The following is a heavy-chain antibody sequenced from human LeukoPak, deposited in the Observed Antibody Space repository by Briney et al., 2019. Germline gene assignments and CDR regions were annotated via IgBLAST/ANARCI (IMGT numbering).Heavy chain of an antibody. CDR1: GYTFTSFD. D-gene: IGHD6-19*01. V-gene: IGHV1-46*01. Sequence: GASVKVSCKASGYTFTSFDFNWVRQATGQGLEWMGIINPSGGSTSYAQKFQGRVTMTRDTSTSTVYMELSSLRSEDTAVYYCARSIAVAGNPLGYWGQGTLVTVSS. CDR2: INPSGGST. CDR3: ARSIAVAGNPLGY. J-gene: IGHJ4*02.